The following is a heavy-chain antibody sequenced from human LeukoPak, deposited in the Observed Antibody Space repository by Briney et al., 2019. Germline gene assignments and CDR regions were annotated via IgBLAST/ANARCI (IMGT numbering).Heavy chain of an antibody. CDR2: ISYDGSNK. Sequence: GRSLRLSCAASGFTFSSYAMHWVRQAPGKGLEWVAVISYDGSNKYYADSVKGRFTISRDNSKNTLYLQMNSLRAEDTAVYYCARELLPRDYYYYMDVWGKGTTVTVSS. D-gene: IGHD6-6*01. J-gene: IGHJ6*03. CDR3: ARELLPRDYYYYMDV. V-gene: IGHV3-30-3*01. CDR1: GFTFSSYA.